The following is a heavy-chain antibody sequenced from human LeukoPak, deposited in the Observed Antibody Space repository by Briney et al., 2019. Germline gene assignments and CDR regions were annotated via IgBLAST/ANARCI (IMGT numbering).Heavy chain of an antibody. Sequence: SETLSLTCTVSGGSPSSYYWIRQPAGKGLEWIGYIYYSGSTNYNPSLKSRVTISVDTSKNQFSLKLSSVTAADTAVYYCARGKWELLLDYYYGMDVWGQGTTVTVSS. CDR1: GGSPSSYY. J-gene: IGHJ6*02. V-gene: IGHV4-59*01. CDR3: ARGKWELLLDYYYGMDV. CDR2: IYYSGST. D-gene: IGHD1-26*01.